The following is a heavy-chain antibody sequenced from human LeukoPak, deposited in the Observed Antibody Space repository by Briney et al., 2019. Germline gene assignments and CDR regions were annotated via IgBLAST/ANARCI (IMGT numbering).Heavy chain of an antibody. Sequence: GGSLRLSCAASGFTFSSYAMLWVRQAPGKGLEWVAVISYDGSNKYYADSVKGRFTISRDNSKNTLYLQMNSLRAEDTAVYYCAKVIRGYSYGPVDYWGQGTLVTVSS. J-gene: IGHJ4*02. CDR2: ISYDGSNK. CDR1: GFTFSSYA. V-gene: IGHV3-30-3*01. D-gene: IGHD5-18*01. CDR3: AKVIRGYSYGPVDY.